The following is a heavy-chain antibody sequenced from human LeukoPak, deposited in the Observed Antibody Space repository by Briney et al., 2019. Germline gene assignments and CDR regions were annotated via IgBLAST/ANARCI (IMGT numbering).Heavy chain of an antibody. Sequence: GRSLRLSCAASGFTFSTYAMHWVRQAPGKGLEWVAVISYDVTNKYYADSVKGRFSISRDSSKNILYLQMNSLRAEDTAVYYCAKDRCSNGVGCYYYYMDVWGKGTTVTISS. J-gene: IGHJ6*03. CDR2: ISYDVTNK. V-gene: IGHV3-30*04. CDR1: GFTFSTYA. CDR3: AKDRCSNGVGCYYYYMDV. D-gene: IGHD2-8*01.